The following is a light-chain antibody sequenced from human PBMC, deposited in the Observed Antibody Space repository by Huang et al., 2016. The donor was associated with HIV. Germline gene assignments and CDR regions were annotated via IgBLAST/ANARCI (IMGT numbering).Light chain of an antibody. CDR2: GAS. V-gene: IGKV1-39*01. Sequence: DIQMTQSPSSLSASVGDRVTITCRATQSVTKYLNWYQQKPGKAPKLLIYGASSLQTGVPSRFSGSGSGTDFILTISSLQPEDFATYYCQQSSSPPPTFGPGTKVDIK. J-gene: IGKJ3*01. CDR1: QSVTKY. CDR3: QQSSSPPPT.